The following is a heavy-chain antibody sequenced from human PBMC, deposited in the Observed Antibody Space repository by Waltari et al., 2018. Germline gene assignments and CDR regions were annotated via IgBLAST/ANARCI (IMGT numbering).Heavy chain of an antibody. J-gene: IGHJ4*02. V-gene: IGHV4-39*07. Sequence: QLQLQESGPGLVKPSETLSLTCTVSGGSISSSSYYWGWIRQPPGKGLEWIGSIYYSGSTYYNPSLKSRVTISVDTSKNQFSLKLSSVTAADTAVYYCASIWGITMVQGVPSVTDYWGQGTLVTVSS. CDR1: GGSISSSSYY. CDR2: IYYSGST. D-gene: IGHD3-10*01. CDR3: ASIWGITMVQGVPSVTDY.